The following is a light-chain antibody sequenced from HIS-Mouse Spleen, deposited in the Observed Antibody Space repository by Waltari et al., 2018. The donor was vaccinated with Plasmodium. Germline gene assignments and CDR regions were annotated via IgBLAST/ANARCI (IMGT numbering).Light chain of an antibody. J-gene: IGLJ1*01. CDR1: SSDVGGYNY. Sequence: QSALTPPASVSGSPGQSITISCTGTSSDVGGYNYVPWYQQHPGKAPKLMIYDVSNRPSGVSNRFSGSKSGNTASLTISGLQAEDEADYYCSSYTSSSTAFGTGTKVTVL. CDR2: DVS. CDR3: SSYTSSSTA. V-gene: IGLV2-14*03.